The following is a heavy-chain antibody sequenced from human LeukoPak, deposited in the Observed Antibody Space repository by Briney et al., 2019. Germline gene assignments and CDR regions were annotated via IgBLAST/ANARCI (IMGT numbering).Heavy chain of an antibody. J-gene: IGHJ3*02. V-gene: IGHV3-49*04. CDR1: GFTFGDYA. CDR2: IRSKAYGGTT. CDR3: TRVGALGAFDI. Sequence: GGSLRLSCTASGFTFGDYAMSWVRQAPGKGLEWVGFIRSKAYGGTTEYAASVKGRFTISRDDSKSIAYLQMNSLKTEGTAVYYCTRVGALGAFDIWGQGTMVTVSS.